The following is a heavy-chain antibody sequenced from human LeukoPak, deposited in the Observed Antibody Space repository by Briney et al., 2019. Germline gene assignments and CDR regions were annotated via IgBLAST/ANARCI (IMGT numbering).Heavy chain of an antibody. D-gene: IGHD3-10*01. J-gene: IGHJ4*02. CDR3: TSYELLWFGETKSNY. CDR1: GFTFSNAW. CDR2: IKSKTDGGTT. V-gene: IGHV3-15*01. Sequence: PGGSLRLSCAASGFTFSNAWMSWVRQAPGKGLEWVGRIKSKTDGGTTDYAAPVKGRFTISRDDSKNTLYLQMNSLKTEDTAVYYCTSYELLWFGETKSNYWGQGTLVTVSS.